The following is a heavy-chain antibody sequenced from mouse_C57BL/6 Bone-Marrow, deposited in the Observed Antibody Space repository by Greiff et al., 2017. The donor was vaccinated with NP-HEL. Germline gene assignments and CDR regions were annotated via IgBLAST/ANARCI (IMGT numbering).Heavy chain of an antibody. V-gene: IGHV14-3*01. CDR1: GFNIKNTY. CDR2: IDPANGNT. D-gene: IGHD2-3*01. CDR3: ADDGYLYYYAMDY. J-gene: IGHJ4*01. Sequence: VQLKESVAELVRPGASVKLSCTASGFNIKNTYMHWVKQRPEQGLEWIGRIDPANGNTKYVPKFQGKATITADTSSNTAYLQLSSLTSEDTAIYYCADDGYLYYYAMDYWGQGTSVTVSS.